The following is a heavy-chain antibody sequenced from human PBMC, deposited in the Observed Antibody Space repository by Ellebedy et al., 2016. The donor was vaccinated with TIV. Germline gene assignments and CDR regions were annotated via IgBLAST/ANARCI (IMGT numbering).Heavy chain of an antibody. J-gene: IGHJ6*02. CDR1: GFIFSDAW. D-gene: IGHD1-14*01. CDR3: STERGATNRYYYGMDV. CDR2: IKRKTEGEIL. Sequence: GGSLRLSXGASGFIFSDAWMTWVRQAPGKGLEWVGRIKRKTEGEILDYAASVKGRFTISRDDSTNTLHLQMNSLKTEDTAVYYCSTERGATNRYYYGMDVWGQGTTVTVSS. V-gene: IGHV3-15*05.